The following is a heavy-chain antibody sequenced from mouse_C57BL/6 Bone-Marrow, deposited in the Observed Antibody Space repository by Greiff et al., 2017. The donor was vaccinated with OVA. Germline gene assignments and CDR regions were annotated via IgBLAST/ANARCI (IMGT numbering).Heavy chain of an antibody. V-gene: IGHV5-17*01. Sequence: EVQLVESGGGLVKPGGSLKLSCAASGFTFSDYGMHWVRQAPEKGLEWVAYISSGSSTIYYADTVKGRFTISRDNAKNTLFLQMTSLRSEDTAMYYCARHDYDTGSLAYWGQGTLVTVSA. CDR2: ISSGSSTI. D-gene: IGHD2-4*01. J-gene: IGHJ3*01. CDR3: ARHDYDTGSLAY. CDR1: GFTFSDYG.